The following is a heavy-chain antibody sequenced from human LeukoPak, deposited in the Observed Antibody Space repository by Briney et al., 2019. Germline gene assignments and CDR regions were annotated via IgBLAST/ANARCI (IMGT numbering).Heavy chain of an antibody. CDR2: ISAYNGNT. V-gene: IGHV1-18*01. CDR1: GYTFINHD. J-gene: IGHJ3*02. CDR3: AISAHLRSFMGWTPRDAFDI. Sequence: ASVKVSCKGYGYTFINHDIDWVRQAPGQGLEWMGWISAYNGNTNYAQKLQGRVTMTTDTSTSTAYMELRSLRSDDTAVYYCAISAHLRSFMGWTPRDAFDIWGQGTMVTVSS. D-gene: IGHD6-19*01.